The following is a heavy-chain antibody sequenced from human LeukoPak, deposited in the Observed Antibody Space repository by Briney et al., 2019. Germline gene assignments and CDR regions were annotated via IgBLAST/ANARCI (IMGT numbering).Heavy chain of an antibody. J-gene: IGHJ4*02. V-gene: IGHV4-61*05. D-gene: IGHD6-19*01. Sequence: PSETLSLTCTVSGGSIRSSYYYWGWIRQPPGKGLEWIGYIYYSRSTNYNPSLKSRVTISVDTSKNQFSLKLSSVTAADTAVYYCARGGGPGIAVARSFDYWGQGTLVTVSS. CDR2: IYYSRST. CDR1: GGSIRSSYYY. CDR3: ARGGGPGIAVARSFDY.